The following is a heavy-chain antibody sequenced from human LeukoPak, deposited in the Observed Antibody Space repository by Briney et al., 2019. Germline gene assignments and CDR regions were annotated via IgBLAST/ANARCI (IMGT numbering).Heavy chain of an antibody. V-gene: IGHV1-69*01. CDR1: GGTFSSYA. Sequence: ASVKVSCKASGGTFSSYAISWVRQAPGQGLEWMGGIIPIFGTANYAQKFQGRVTITADESTSTAYMELSRLRSEDTAVYYCARPSGMATTKSGDPYYFDYWGQGTLVTVSS. J-gene: IGHJ4*02. CDR3: ARPSGMATTKSGDPYYFDY. D-gene: IGHD5-24*01. CDR2: IIPIFGTA.